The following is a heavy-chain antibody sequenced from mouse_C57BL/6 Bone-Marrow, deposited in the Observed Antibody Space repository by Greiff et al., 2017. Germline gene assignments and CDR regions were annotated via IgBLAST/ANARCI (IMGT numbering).Heavy chain of an antibody. CDR3: ERAPLNTTAPDWYFDV. D-gene: IGHD1-2*01. Sequence: VQLKQSGPELVKPGASVKISCKASGYSFTGYYMNWVKQSPEKSLEWLGEINPSTGGTTYNQKFKAKAPLTVDKSSSTAYMQLKSLTYEDSAVYDCERAPLNTTAPDWYFDVGGTGTTVTVSS. V-gene: IGHV1-42*01. CDR1: GYSFTGYY. J-gene: IGHJ1*03. CDR2: INPSTGGT.